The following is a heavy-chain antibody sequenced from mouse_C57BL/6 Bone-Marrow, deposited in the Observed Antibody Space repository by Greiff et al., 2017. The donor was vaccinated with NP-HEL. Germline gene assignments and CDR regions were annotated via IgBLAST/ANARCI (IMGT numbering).Heavy chain of an antibody. Sequence: DVHLVESGGGLVKPGGSLKLSCAASGFTFSSYAMSWVRQTPEKRLEWVATISDGGSYTYYPDNVKGRFTISRDNAKNNLYLQMSHLKSEDTAMYYCAREGSYEYYYAMDYWGQGTSVTVSS. D-gene: IGHD1-1*02. V-gene: IGHV5-4*01. CDR2: ISDGGSYT. CDR3: AREGSYEYYYAMDY. CDR1: GFTFSSYA. J-gene: IGHJ4*01.